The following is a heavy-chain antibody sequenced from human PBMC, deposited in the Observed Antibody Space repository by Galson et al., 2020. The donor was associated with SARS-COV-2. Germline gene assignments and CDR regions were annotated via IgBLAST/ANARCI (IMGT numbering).Heavy chain of an antibody. V-gene: IGHV3-7*03. CDR3: ARTLDSSGSYWAYYYYYMDV. CDR2: IKQDGSEK. J-gene: IGHJ6*03. D-gene: IGHD3-22*01. Sequence: GGSLRLSCAASGFTFSSYWMSWVRQAPGKGLEWVANIKQDGSEKYYVDSVKGRFTISRDNAKNSLYLQMNSLRAEDTAVYYCARTLDSSGSYWAYYYYYMDVWGKGTTVTVSS. CDR1: GFTFSSYW.